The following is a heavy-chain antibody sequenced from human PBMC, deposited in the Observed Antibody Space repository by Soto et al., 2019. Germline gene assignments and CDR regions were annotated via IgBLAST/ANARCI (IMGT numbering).Heavy chain of an antibody. V-gene: IGHV3-74*01. CDR3: ARGSGWYVTPTPYYMDV. D-gene: IGHD6-19*01. Sequence: EVQLVESGGGLVQPGGSLRLSCAASGFTFSSYWMHWVRQAPGKGLVWVSRINSDGSSTSYADSVKGRFTISRDNAKNTLYLQMNSLRAEDTAVYYCARGSGWYVTPTPYYMDVWGKGTTVTVSS. CDR2: INSDGSST. CDR1: GFTFSSYW. J-gene: IGHJ6*03.